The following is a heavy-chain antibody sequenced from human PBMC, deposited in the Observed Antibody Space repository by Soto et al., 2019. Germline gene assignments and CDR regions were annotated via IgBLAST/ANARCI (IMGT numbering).Heavy chain of an antibody. CDR3: ARDEKWGSYYYGTDV. CDR2: INPNSGGT. J-gene: IGHJ6*02. CDR1: GYTFTGYY. Sequence: GASVKVSCKASGYTFTGYYMHWVRQAPGQGLEWMGWINPNSGGTNYAQKFQGWVTMTRDTSISTAYMELSRLRSDDTAVYYCARDEKWGSYYYGTDVWGQGTTVTVSS. D-gene: IGHD1-26*01. V-gene: IGHV1-2*04.